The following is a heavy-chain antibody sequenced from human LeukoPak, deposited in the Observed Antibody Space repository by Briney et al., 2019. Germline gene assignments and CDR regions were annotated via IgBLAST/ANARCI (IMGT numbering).Heavy chain of an antibody. CDR2: INHSGST. V-gene: IGHV4-34*01. Sequence: SETLSLTCAVYGGSFSGYYWSWIRQPPGKGLEWIGEINHSGSTNYNPSLKSRVTISVDTSKNQFSLKLSSVTAADTAAYYCARGNSYGSVYFDYWGQGTLVTVSS. J-gene: IGHJ4*02. CDR3: ARGNSYGSVYFDY. D-gene: IGHD5-18*01. CDR1: GGSFSGYY.